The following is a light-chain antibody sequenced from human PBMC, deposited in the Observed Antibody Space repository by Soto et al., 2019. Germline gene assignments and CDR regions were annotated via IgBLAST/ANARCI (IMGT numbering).Light chain of an antibody. CDR1: HNDVGSYNF. J-gene: IGLJ1*01. Sequence: QSALTQPASVSGSFGQSITISCTGTHNDVGSYNFVSWYQQHPGKAPKLIIFEGIKRPSGVSDRFSGSKSGNTASLTISGLQADDEADYYCWSYAGRSTSVFGTGTKVTVL. CDR3: WSYAGRSTSV. V-gene: IGLV2-23*01. CDR2: EGI.